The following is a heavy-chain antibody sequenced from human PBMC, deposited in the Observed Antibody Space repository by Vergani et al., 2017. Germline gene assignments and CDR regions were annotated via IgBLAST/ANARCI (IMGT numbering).Heavy chain of an antibody. CDR3: ARGGYSYGLDY. CDR2: INPNSGGT. J-gene: IGHJ4*02. V-gene: IGHV1-2*02. D-gene: IGHD5-18*01. Sequence: QVQLVQSGAEVKKPGASVKVSCKASGYTFTGYYMHWVRQAPGQGLEWMGWINPNSGGTNYALKFQGRVTMTRDTSISTAYMELSRLRSDDTAVYYCARGGYSYGLDYWGQGTLVAVSS. CDR1: GYTFTGYY.